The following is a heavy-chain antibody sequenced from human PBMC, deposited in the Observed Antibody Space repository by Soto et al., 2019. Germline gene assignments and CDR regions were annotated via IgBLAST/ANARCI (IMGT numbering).Heavy chain of an antibody. V-gene: IGHV1-69*12. Sequence: QVQLVQSGAEVKKPGSSVKVSCKASGGTFSSYAISWVRQAPGQGLEWMGGIIPIFGTANYAQKFQGRVTVTAGESTGTAYMELSSLRSEDTAVYYCARDQRRDYYGSGTYYYGMDVWGQGTTVTVSS. CDR3: ARDQRRDYYGSGTYYYGMDV. J-gene: IGHJ6*02. CDR2: IIPIFGTA. D-gene: IGHD3-10*01. CDR1: GGTFSSYA.